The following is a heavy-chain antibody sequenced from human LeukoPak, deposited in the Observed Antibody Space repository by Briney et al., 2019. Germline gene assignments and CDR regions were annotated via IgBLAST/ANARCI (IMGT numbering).Heavy chain of an antibody. Sequence: GGSLRLSCAASGFTFDDYAMHWVRQAPGKGLEWVSFISWDGGSTYYADSVKGRFTISRDNSKNSLYLQMNSLRAEDTAVYYCARQAYYYDSSGLDYWGQGTLVTVSS. CDR2: ISWDGGST. V-gene: IGHV3-43D*03. CDR3: ARQAYYYDSSGLDY. D-gene: IGHD3-22*01. J-gene: IGHJ4*02. CDR1: GFTFDDYA.